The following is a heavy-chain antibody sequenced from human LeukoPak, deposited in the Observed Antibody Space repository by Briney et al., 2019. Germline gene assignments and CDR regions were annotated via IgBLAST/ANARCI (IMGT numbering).Heavy chain of an antibody. CDR2: MNPNSGNT. J-gene: IGHJ5*02. V-gene: IGHV1-8*01. CDR3: ASMIAVAGSNWFDP. D-gene: IGHD6-19*01. CDR1: GHTFTSYD. Sequence: ASVKVSCKASGHTFTSYDINWVRQATGQGLEWMGWMNPNSGNTGYAQKFQGRVTMTRNTSISTAYMELSSLRSEDTAVYYCASMIAVAGSNWFDPWGQGTLVTVSS.